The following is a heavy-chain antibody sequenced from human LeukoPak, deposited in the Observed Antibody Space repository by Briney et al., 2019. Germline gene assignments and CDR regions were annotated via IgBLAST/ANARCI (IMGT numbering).Heavy chain of an antibody. CDR1: GGSFSVYY. CDR2: INHSGST. J-gene: IGHJ4*02. CDR3: ASLDYGDYSDY. Sequence: PSETLSLTCAVYGGSFSVYYWRWVREPPGKGLERVGEINHSGSTNYNPSLKSRVTISVDTSKNQFSLKLSSVTAADTAVYYCASLDYGDYSDYWGQGTLVTVSS. D-gene: IGHD4-17*01. V-gene: IGHV4-34*01.